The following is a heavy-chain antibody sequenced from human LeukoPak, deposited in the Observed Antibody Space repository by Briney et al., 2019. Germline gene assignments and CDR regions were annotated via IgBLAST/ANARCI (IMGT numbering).Heavy chain of an antibody. J-gene: IGHJ4*02. Sequence: GGPQTLPCALWGFPFDDYRMRWVRRARGKGLVWVSWIRWNGGSTGYRESVKGRFPIPREHAKNSLYLQMNSLRAEGTALYYCARGPYSSGCLFYGAQGTLVSVSS. CDR1: GFPFDDYR. D-gene: IGHD6-19*01. V-gene: IGHV3-20*04. CDR2: IRWNGGST. CDR3: ARGPYSSGCLFY.